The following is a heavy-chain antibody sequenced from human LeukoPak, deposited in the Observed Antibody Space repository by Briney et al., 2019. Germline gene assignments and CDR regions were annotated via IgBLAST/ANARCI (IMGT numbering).Heavy chain of an antibody. D-gene: IGHD4-17*01. CDR2: ISGSGGST. V-gene: IGHV3-23*01. Sequence: PGGSLRLSCAASGFTFSSYGMSWVRQAPGKGLECVSAISGSGGSTYYADSVKGRFTISRDNSKNTLYLQMNSLRAEDTAVYYCARGSFPAYMTTVTTRAFPFDPWGQGTLVTVSS. CDR1: GFTFSSYG. CDR3: ARGSFPAYMTTVTTRAFPFDP. J-gene: IGHJ5*02.